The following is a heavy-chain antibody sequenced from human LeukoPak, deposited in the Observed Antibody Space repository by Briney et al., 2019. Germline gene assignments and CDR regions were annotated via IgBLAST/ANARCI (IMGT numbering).Heavy chain of an antibody. CDR2: ITPTFGTT. Sequence: SVKVSCKTSGGAFSDFAIYWMRQAPGHGPEWMGRITPTFGTTNYAQKFEDRVTISLDGPTNTAYMEMSSLRSEDTAVYYCARASQTFGTKYNVFDVWGQGTMIIVSS. V-gene: IGHV1-69*15. CDR3: ARASQTFGTKYNVFDV. J-gene: IGHJ3*01. CDR1: GGAFSDFA. D-gene: IGHD3-16*01.